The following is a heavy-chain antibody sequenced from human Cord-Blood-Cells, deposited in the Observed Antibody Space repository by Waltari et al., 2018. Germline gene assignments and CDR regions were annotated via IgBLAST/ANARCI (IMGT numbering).Heavy chain of an antibody. J-gene: IGHJ4*02. Sequence: QVQLVQSGAEVKKPGASVKVPCKASGYTFTRYAMHWVRQAPGQRLEWMGWINAGNGNTKYSQKFQGRVTITRDTSASTAYMELSSLRSEDTAVYYCARGPRSGYDYWGQGTLVTVSS. D-gene: IGHD3-3*01. CDR1: GYTFTRYA. V-gene: IGHV1-3*01. CDR3: ARGPRSGYDY. CDR2: INAGNGNT.